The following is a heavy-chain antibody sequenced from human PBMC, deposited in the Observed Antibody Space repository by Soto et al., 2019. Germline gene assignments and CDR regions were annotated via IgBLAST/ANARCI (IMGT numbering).Heavy chain of an antibody. D-gene: IGHD3-22*01. V-gene: IGHV1-69*01. CDR1: RGLFSSYP. CDR2: IVAVFQTA. J-gene: IGHJ4*02. Sequence: QEQLVQSGAEVKKPGSSVKVSCKASRGLFSSYPISWVRQVPGQGLEWMGGIVAVFQTAYYTQRFQGRVTITADESTNTAYVELSSLRSEDTAIYYCARGGSGYTWFNEFWGQGTLVTVSS. CDR3: ARGGSGYTWFNEF.